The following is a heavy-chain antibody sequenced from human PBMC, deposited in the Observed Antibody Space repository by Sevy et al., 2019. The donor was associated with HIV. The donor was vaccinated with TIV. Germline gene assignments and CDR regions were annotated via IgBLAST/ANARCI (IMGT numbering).Heavy chain of an antibody. Sequence: ASVKVSCKASGGTFNNFGFHWVRQAPGQGLEWMGGIIPIFGTPNYAQQFQGRVTITADVSTSTAYMELSRLTSEYTAVYYCATSGTTGTTSHFNYWGQGTLVTVSS. J-gene: IGHJ4*02. CDR2: IIPIFGTP. D-gene: IGHD1-1*01. CDR1: GGTFNNFG. CDR3: ATSGTTGTTSHFNY. V-gene: IGHV1-69*13.